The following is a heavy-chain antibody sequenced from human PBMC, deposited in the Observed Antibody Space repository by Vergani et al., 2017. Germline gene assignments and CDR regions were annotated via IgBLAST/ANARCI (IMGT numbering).Heavy chain of an antibody. J-gene: IGHJ1*01. CDR3: AREPSGAAEYFQH. V-gene: IGHV3-7*01. D-gene: IGHD1-26*01. CDR1: GFTFSSYW. CDR2: IKQDGSEK. Sequence: EVQLVESGGGLVKPGGSLRLSCAASGFTFSSYWMSWVRQAPGKGLEWVANIKQDGSEKYYVDSVKGRFTISRDNAKNSLYLQMNSLRAEDTAVYYCAREPSGAAEYFQHWGQGTLVTVSS.